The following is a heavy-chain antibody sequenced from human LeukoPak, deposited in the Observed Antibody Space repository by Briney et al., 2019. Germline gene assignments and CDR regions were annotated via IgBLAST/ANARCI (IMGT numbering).Heavy chain of an antibody. CDR3: ARGCSGGSCYSGLDHYYYYMDV. J-gene: IGHJ6*03. Sequence: SVKVSCKASGGTFSSYAISWVRQAPGQGLEWMGGIIPIFGTANYAQKFQGRVTITTDESTSTAYMELSSLRSEDTAVYYCARGCSGGSCYSGLDHYYYYMDVWGKGTTVTVSS. CDR1: GGTFSSYA. D-gene: IGHD2-15*01. V-gene: IGHV1-69*05. CDR2: IIPIFGTA.